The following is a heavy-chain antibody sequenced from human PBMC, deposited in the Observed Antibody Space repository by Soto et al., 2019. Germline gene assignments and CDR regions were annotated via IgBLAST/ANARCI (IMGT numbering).Heavy chain of an antibody. D-gene: IGHD5-12*01. V-gene: IGHV3-9*01. CDR3: AKDWKREYSGPPYYYYHIDV. J-gene: IGHJ6*03. Sequence: EVQLVESGGGLVQPGRSLRLSCAASGFTFDDYAMHWVRQAPGKGLEWVSGISWNSGSIGYADSVKGRFTISRDNAKNSLHLQMNSLRAENTALYYCAKDWKREYSGPPYYYYHIDVWDKGTTVTVSS. CDR1: GFTFDDYA. CDR2: ISWNSGSI.